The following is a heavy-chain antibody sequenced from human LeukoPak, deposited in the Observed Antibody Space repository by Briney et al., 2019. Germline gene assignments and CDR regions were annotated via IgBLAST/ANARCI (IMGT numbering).Heavy chain of an antibody. D-gene: IGHD4-23*01. CDR3: ARTGHGGNGQAYYFDY. CDR1: GGSFSGYY. CDR2: INHSGST. V-gene: IGHV4-34*01. J-gene: IGHJ4*02. Sequence: PSETLSLTCAVYGGSFSGYYWSWIRQPPGKGLEWIGEINHSGSTNYNPSLKSRVTISVDTSKNQFSLKLSSVTAADTAVYYCARTGHGGNGQAYYFDYWGQGTLVTVSS.